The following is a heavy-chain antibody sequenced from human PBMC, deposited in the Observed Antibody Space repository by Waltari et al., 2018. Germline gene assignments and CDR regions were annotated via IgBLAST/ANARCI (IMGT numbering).Heavy chain of an antibody. CDR1: GGSISSYY. D-gene: IGHD3-22*01. CDR3: AAGYDYDSSGYYPFDY. V-gene: IGHV4-59*01. Sequence: QVQLQESGPGLVKPSETLSLTCTVSGGSISSYYWSWIRQPPGKGLEWIGYIYYSGSTNYNPSRKSRVTISVDTSKNQFFLKLSSVTAADTAVYYCAAGYDYDSSGYYPFDYWGQGTLVTVSS. CDR2: IYYSGST. J-gene: IGHJ4*02.